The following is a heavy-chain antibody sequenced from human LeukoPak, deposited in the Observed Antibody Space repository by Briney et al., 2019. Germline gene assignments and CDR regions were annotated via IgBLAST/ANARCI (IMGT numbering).Heavy chain of an antibody. CDR3: ASFHYYRSGAYYLSY. CDR2: IGDSGATT. D-gene: IGHD3-10*01. V-gene: IGHV3-23*01. J-gene: IGHJ4*02. Sequence: PGGSLRLSCAASGFTLSSYAMAWVRQAPGKGLEWVSDIGDSGATTYYADSVKGRFTISRDNSKNALYLQMSSLRAEDTAVYFCASFHYYRSGAYYLSYWGQGTLVPVSS. CDR1: GFTLSSYA.